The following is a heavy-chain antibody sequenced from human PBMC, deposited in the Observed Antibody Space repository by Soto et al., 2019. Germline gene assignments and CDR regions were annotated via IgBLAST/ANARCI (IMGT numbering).Heavy chain of an antibody. D-gene: IGHD5-12*01. CDR1: GGSISSGGYY. CDR3: ARGPRGYSGYEYYFDY. Sequence: PSETLSLTCTVSGGSISSGGYYWSWIRQHPGKGLEWIGYIYYSGSTYYNPSLKSRVTISVDTSKNQFSLKLSSVTAADTAVYYCARGPRGYSGYEYYFDYWGQGTLVTVSS. CDR2: IYYSGST. V-gene: IGHV4-31*03. J-gene: IGHJ4*02.